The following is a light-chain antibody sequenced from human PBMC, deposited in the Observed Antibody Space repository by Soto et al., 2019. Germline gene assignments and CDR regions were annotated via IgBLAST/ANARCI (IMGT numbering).Light chain of an antibody. J-gene: IGKJ4*01. CDR3: QQYNDWPLT. CDR2: GAS. V-gene: IGKV3-15*01. CDR1: QSVSSN. Sequence: EIVMTQSPATLSVSPGERATLSCRASQSVSSNLAWYQQKPGQAPRLLIYGASTRATGIPARFSGSGSGTEFTLTISSLLSEDFIVYYCQQYNDWPLTFGGGTKVEIK.